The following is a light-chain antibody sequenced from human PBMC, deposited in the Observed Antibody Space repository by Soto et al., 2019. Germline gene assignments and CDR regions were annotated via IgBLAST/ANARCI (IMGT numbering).Light chain of an antibody. CDR3: QQYNYCPYT. CDR2: SAS. CDR1: QSVGVN. J-gene: IGKJ2*01. V-gene: IGKV3-15*01. Sequence: MTQSPATLAVAPGGTATLSCRASQSVGVNLAWYQQKHGQAPRLLLYSASTRATGIPSRFSGSGSGAEFTLTIDSLQSEDFAIYFCQQYNYCPYTFGRGTRLEIK.